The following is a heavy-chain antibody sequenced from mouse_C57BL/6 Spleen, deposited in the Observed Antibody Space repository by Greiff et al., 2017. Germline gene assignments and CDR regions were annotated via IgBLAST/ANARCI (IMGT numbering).Heavy chain of an antibody. Sequence: EVQLVESGGGLVQPGGSMKLSCAASGFPFSDAWMDWVRQSPEKGLEWVAEIRNKDNNHATYYAESVKGRFTISRDDSKSSVSLQMNSLRAEDTGIYYCTRSDYYAMDFWGQGTSVTVSS. J-gene: IGHJ4*01. CDR1: GFPFSDAW. CDR3: TRSDYYAMDF. V-gene: IGHV6-6*01. CDR2: IRNKDNNHAT.